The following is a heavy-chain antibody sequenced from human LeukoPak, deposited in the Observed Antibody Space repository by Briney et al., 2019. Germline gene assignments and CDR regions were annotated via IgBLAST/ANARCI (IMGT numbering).Heavy chain of an antibody. CDR1: GGSISSNSYY. J-gene: IGHJ4*02. Sequence: SETLSLTCTVSGGSISSNSYYWGRIRQSPGKGLEWIGTIYYSGSTNYNPSLKSRVTISVDTSKNQFSLKLSSVTAADTAVYYCARGPAILTAAGTIDYWGQGTLVTVSS. V-gene: IGHV4-39*07. D-gene: IGHD6-13*01. CDR2: IYYSGST. CDR3: ARGPAILTAAGTIDY.